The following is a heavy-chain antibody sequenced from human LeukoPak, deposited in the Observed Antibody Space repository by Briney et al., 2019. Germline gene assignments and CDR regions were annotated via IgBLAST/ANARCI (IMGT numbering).Heavy chain of an antibody. CDR1: GFSFSNYA. J-gene: IGHJ6*03. V-gene: IGHV3-23*01. D-gene: IGHD5-12*01. Sequence: GGSLRLSCAASGFSFSNYAMNWVRQAPGKGLEWVSLISSGDTFYADAVKGRFSISRDSSKNTLYLQMNSLRAEDTAVYYCASSGSAYYYYMDVWGKGTTVTVSS. CDR2: ISSGDT. CDR3: ASSGSAYYYYMDV.